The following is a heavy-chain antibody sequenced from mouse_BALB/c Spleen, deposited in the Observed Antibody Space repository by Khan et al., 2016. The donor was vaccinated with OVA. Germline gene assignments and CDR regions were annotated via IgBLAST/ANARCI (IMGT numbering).Heavy chain of an antibody. CDR2: ISSGSTYT. D-gene: IGHD2-1*01. Sequence: EVELVESGGGLVKPGGSLKLSCAASGFSFSSYTMSWVRQTPEKRLEWVATISSGSTYTYYPDSVKGRFTISRANAKNTLYLQMSSLKSEDTAKYDSTRDGNYAHWYFDVWGAETTVTASS. V-gene: IGHV5-6-4*01. J-gene: IGHJ1*01. CDR3: TRDGNYAHWYFDV. CDR1: GFSFSSYT.